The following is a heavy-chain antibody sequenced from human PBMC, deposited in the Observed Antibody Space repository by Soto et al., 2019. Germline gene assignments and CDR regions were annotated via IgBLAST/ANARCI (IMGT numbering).Heavy chain of an antibody. V-gene: IGHV3-30*18. CDR3: AKHESDWNDHFDY. Sequence: QVQLVESGGGVVQPGRSLRLSCAASGFSFSSYGMHWVRQAPGKGLEWVAMISYDGTDEYYADSVKGRFTISRDNSKNAVYLQMNSLRAEDTAVYYCAKHESDWNDHFDYWAQGTLVTVSS. CDR1: GFSFSSYG. D-gene: IGHD1-1*01. J-gene: IGHJ4*02. CDR2: ISYDGTDE.